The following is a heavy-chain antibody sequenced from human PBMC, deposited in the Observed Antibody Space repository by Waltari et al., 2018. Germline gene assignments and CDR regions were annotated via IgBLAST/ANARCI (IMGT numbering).Heavy chain of an antibody. CDR3: ASYYDSSGYYTSPYYYYGMDV. D-gene: IGHD3-22*01. CDR2: IYSGGST. Sequence: EVQLVESGGGLIQPGGSLRLSCAASGFTVSSNYMSWVRQAPGKGLEWVSVIYSGGSTYDADSVKGRFTISRDNSKNTLYLQMNSLRAEDTAVYYCASYYDSSGYYTSPYYYYGMDVWGQGTTVTVSS. J-gene: IGHJ6*02. V-gene: IGHV3-53*01. CDR1: GFTVSSNY.